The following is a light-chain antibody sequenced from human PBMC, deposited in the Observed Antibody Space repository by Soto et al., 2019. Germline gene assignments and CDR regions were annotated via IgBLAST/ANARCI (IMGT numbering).Light chain of an antibody. J-gene: IGKJ5*01. V-gene: IGKV3-20*01. CDR1: QSISNNY. Sequence: VLTQSPGTLSLSPGERATLSCRASQSISNNYLAWYQQKPGQAPRLLIYGASSRATGIPDRFSGSGSGTDFTLTISRLEPEDFAVYYCQQYGSSITFGQGTRREIK. CDR2: GAS. CDR3: QQYGSSIT.